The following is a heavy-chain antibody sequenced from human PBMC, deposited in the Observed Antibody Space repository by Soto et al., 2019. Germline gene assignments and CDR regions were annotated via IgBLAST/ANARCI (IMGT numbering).Heavy chain of an antibody. D-gene: IGHD3-9*01. V-gene: IGHV3-30-3*01. CDR1: GFTFSSYA. Sequence: VGSLRLSCAASGFTFSSYAMHWVRQAPGKGLEWVAVISYDGSNKYCADSVKGRFTISRDNSKNTLYLQMNSLRAEDTAVYYCARVGGVYDILTGYYSYYYYGMDVWGQGTTVTVSS. CDR3: ARVGGVYDILTGYYSYYYYGMDV. CDR2: ISYDGSNK. J-gene: IGHJ6*02.